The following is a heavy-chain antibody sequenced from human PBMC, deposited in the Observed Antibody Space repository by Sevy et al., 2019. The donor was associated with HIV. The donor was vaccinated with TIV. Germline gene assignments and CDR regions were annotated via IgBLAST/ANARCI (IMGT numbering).Heavy chain of an antibody. D-gene: IGHD6-13*01. J-gene: IGHJ6*03. V-gene: IGHV1-18*01. CDR1: GYTFTSYG. Sequence: ASVKVSCKASGYTFTSYGISWVRQAPGQGLEWMGWISAYNGNTNYAQKLQGRVTVTTDTSTSTAYMELRSLRSDDTAVYYCAREIAAAGYYYYYMDVWGKGTTVTVSS. CDR3: AREIAAAGYYYYYMDV. CDR2: ISAYNGNT.